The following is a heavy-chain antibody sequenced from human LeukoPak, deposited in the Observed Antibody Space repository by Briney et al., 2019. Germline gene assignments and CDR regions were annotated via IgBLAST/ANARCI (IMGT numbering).Heavy chain of an antibody. CDR3: ARETDSSEFDY. Sequence: PVGSLRLSCAASGFIFSSYSMNWVRQAPGKGLQWVSSISSVKNYVYYTDSARGRFTTSRDNAKNSLYLQMDSLRAEDTAVYYCARETDSSEFDYWGQGALVTVSS. D-gene: IGHD6-13*01. CDR1: GFIFSSYS. J-gene: IGHJ4*02. CDR2: ISSVKNYV. V-gene: IGHV3-21*01.